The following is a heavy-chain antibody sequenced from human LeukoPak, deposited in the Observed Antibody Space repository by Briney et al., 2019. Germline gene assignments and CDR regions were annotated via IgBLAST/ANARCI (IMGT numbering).Heavy chain of an antibody. V-gene: IGHV1-69*13. CDR1: GGTFSSYA. Sequence: ASVKVSCKASGGTFSSYAISWVRQAPGQGLEWMGGIIPIFGTANYAQKFQGGVTITADESTSTAYMELSSLRSEDTAVYYCARAPMPGSGSQYGAEYWGQGTLVTVSS. CDR3: ARAPMPGSGSQYGAEY. D-gene: IGHD3-10*01. J-gene: IGHJ4*02. CDR2: IIPIFGTA.